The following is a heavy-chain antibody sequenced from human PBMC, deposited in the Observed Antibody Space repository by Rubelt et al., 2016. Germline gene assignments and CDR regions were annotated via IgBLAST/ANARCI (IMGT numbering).Heavy chain of an antibody. CDR3: AKVRTGTTALTYYYYGMDV. Sequence: WVAFIRDDRSNKYYADSVKGRFTISRDNSKNTLYLQMNSLRAEDTAVYYCAKVRTGTTALTYYYYGMDVWDQGTTVTVSS. CDR2: IRDDRSNK. D-gene: IGHD1-1*01. J-gene: IGHJ6*02. V-gene: IGHV3-30*02.